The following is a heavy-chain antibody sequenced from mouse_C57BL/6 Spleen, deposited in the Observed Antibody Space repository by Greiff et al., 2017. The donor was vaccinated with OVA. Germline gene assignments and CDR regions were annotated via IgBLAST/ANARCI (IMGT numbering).Heavy chain of an antibody. J-gene: IGHJ2*01. CDR1: GYTFTSYW. CDR2: IDPSDSYT. CDR3: ARGVTTGSPYYFDY. D-gene: IGHD2-2*01. Sequence: QVQLQQPGAELVKPGASVKLSCKASGYTFTSYWMQWVKQRPGQGLEWIGEIDPSDSYTNYNQKFKGKATLTVDTSSSTAYMQLSSLTSEDSAVYYCARGVTTGSPYYFDYWGQGTTLTVSS. V-gene: IGHV1-50*01.